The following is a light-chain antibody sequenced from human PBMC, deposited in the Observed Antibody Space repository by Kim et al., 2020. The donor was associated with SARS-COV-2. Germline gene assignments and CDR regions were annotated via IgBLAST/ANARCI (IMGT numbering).Light chain of an antibody. J-gene: IGKJ1*01. CDR1: QSVSSN. CDR3: QQYNNWPTWT. Sequence: SPGERAALSCRASQSVSSNLAWYQQKPGQAPRLLIYCASTRATGIPARFSGSGSGTEFTLTISSLQSEDFAVYYCQQYNNWPTWTFGQGTKVDIK. CDR2: CAS. V-gene: IGKV3-15*01.